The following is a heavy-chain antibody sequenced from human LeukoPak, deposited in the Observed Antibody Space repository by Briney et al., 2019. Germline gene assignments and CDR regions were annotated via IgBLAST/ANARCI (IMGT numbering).Heavy chain of an antibody. D-gene: IGHD3-10*01. V-gene: IGHV1-46*01. Sequence: ASVKVSCKASGYTFSSYLMHWVRQAPGQGPEWMGIINPSGGSTSYAQTFQGRVTMTRDTSTSTVYMELSSLRSEDTAVYYCARDLGLRGVTNWFDPWGQGTLVTVSS. CDR1: GYTFSSYL. CDR3: ARDLGLRGVTNWFDP. CDR2: INPSGGST. J-gene: IGHJ5*02.